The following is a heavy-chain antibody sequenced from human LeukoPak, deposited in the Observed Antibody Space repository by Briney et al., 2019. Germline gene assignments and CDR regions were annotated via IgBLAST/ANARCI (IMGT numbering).Heavy chain of an antibody. D-gene: IGHD6-19*01. Sequence: ASVTVSCKASGYTFTGYYMHWVRQAPGQGVEWVGWINPNSGGTNYAQKFQGRVTMTRDTSISTAYMELSRLRSDDTAVYYCASAPSSWLGYFDYWGQGTLVTVSS. CDR2: INPNSGGT. J-gene: IGHJ4*02. CDR1: GYTFTGYY. V-gene: IGHV1-2*02. CDR3: ASAPSSWLGYFDY.